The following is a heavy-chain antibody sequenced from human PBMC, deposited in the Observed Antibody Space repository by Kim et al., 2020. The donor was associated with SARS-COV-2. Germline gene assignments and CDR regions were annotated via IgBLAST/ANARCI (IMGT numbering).Heavy chain of an antibody. J-gene: IGHJ4*02. CDR3: ARVTKHSMVRGVIISGEKFDY. CDR2: IYYSGST. CDR1: GGSISSGGYY. V-gene: IGHV4-31*02. D-gene: IGHD3-10*01. Sequence: SETLSLTCTVSGGSISSGGYYWSWIRQHPGKGLEWIGYIYYSGSTYYNPSLKSRVTISVDTSNNHFSLKLSSVTAADTAVYYCARVTKHSMVRGVIISGEKFDYWGQGTLVTVSS.